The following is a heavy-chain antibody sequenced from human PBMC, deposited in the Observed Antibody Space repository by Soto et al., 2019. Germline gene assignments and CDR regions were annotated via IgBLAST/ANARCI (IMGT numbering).Heavy chain of an antibody. CDR2: ISKTGDNT. CDR1: GFTFSSFA. CDR3: AKDLAATATGDSFDL. D-gene: IGHD1-1*01. V-gene: IGHV3-23*01. Sequence: EVQLLESGGGLVQPGGSLRLSCAASGFTFSSFAMTWVRQAPGKGLEWVSTISKTGDNTYYGDSVKGRFTISRDNSQSTLFLEMNSLRGEETAGYYCAKDLAATATGDSFDLWGQGTMVTVPS. J-gene: IGHJ3*01.